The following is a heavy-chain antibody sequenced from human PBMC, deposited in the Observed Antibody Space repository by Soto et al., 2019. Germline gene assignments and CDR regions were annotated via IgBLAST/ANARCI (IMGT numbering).Heavy chain of an antibody. V-gene: IGHV1-18*01. J-gene: IGHJ4*02. Sequence: QVQLVQSGAEVKKPGASVKVSCKASGYNLTSYGINWVRQAPGQGLEWMGWISPHNGNINYAQTLQGRLTMTTDTSTSTAYMELRSLRSDDTAVYYCARDSLRFLASFDYWGQGTMVTVSS. CDR1: GYNLTSYG. CDR2: ISPHNGNI. D-gene: IGHD3-3*01. CDR3: ARDSLRFLASFDY.